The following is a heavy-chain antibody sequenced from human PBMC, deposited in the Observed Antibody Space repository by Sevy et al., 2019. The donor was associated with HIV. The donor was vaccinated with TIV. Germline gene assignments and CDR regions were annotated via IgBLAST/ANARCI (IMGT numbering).Heavy chain of an antibody. D-gene: IGHD2-15*01. J-gene: IGHJ4*02. CDR3: ARDHGYGSGGSCYSGGY. CDR1: GFIFSSYT. V-gene: IGHV3-21*01. CDR2: SSGSGDYI. Sequence: GGSLRLSCSASGFIFSSYTMIWVRQAAGRGLEWVASSSGSGDYIHYADSLKGRFTISRDNAKNLLYLQMNSLRADDTAVYYCARDHGYGSGGSCYSGGYWGQGTLVTVSS.